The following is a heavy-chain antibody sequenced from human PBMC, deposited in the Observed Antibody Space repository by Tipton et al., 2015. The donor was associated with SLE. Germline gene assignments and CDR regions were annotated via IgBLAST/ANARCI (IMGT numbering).Heavy chain of an antibody. CDR3: ARDPPPNWDWVFDY. CDR1: GGPISSGSYY. Sequence: TLSLTCTVSGGPISSGSYYWAWIRQPPGKGLEWIGSVYSSGMTHKKPSLKSRVSISLDRSKNQFSLNLGSVTAADTAVYYCARDPPPNWDWVFDYWGPGILVTVSS. CDR2: VYSSGMT. J-gene: IGHJ4*02. V-gene: IGHV4-39*07. D-gene: IGHD3/OR15-3a*01.